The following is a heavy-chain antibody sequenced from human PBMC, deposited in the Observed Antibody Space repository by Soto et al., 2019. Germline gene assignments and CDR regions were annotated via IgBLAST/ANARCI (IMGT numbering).Heavy chain of an antibody. J-gene: IGHJ3*02. CDR2: IKSKTDGGTT. D-gene: IGHD7-27*01. Sequence: PGGSLRLSCAASGFTFSNAWMSWVRQAPGKGLEWVGRIKSKTDGGTTDYAAPVKGRFTISRDSSKNMLHLQMDSLRAEDTAVYYCARGPLDWGSDYAFDIWGQGTMVTVSS. V-gene: IGHV3-15*01. CDR1: GFTFSNAW. CDR3: ARGPLDWGSDYAFDI.